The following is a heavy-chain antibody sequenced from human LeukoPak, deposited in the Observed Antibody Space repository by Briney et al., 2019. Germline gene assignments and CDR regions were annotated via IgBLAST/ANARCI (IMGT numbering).Heavy chain of an antibody. D-gene: IGHD3-3*01. Sequence: GGSLRLSCAASGFTVSSNYMSWVRQAPGKGLEWVSVIYSGGSAYYADSVKGRFTISRDNSKNTLYLQMNSLRAEDTAVYYCARDYILRCSEWLLTDGMDVWGQGTTVTVSS. J-gene: IGHJ6*02. CDR3: ARDYILRCSEWLLTDGMDV. CDR2: IYSGGSA. V-gene: IGHV3-66*01. CDR1: GFTVSSNY.